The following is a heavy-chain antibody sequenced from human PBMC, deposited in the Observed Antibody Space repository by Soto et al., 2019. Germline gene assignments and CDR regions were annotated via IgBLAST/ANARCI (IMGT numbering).Heavy chain of an antibody. V-gene: IGHV4-31*03. D-gene: IGHD3-3*01. CDR3: ARWTVPRIFLAFDI. CDR1: GGSISSGGYY. CDR2: IYYSGST. Sequence: SETLSLTCTVSGGSISSGGYYWSWIRQHPGKGLEWIGYIYYSGSTYYNPSLKSRVTISVDTSKNQFSLKLSSVTAADTAVYYCARWTVPRIFLAFDIWGQGTMVTVSS. J-gene: IGHJ3*02.